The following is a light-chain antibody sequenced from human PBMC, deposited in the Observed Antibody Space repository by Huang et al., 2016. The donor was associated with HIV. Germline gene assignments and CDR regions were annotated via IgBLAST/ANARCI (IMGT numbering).Light chain of an antibody. V-gene: IGKV1-39*01. CDR3: QQSYSIPRT. J-gene: IGKJ3*01. CDR2: AAS. Sequence: DIHMTQSPSSLSASVGDRVSITCRASRDISIYLNWYQHKPGKAPKLLIYAASNLQSGVPSRFSGSGSGSDFTLTIRSLQPEDFATDYCQQSYSIPRTFGPGTTVDIK. CDR1: RDISIY.